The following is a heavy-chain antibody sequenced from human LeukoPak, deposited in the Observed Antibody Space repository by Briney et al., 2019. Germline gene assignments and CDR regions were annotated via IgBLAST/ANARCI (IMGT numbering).Heavy chain of an antibody. CDR3: AKDRADYYGSGSYHPCFDY. D-gene: IGHD3-10*01. V-gene: IGHV3-23*01. CDR1: GSTFSSYA. CDR2: IIGSGGST. J-gene: IGHJ4*02. Sequence: GGSLSLSCAASGSTFSSYAMSWARQPPGKGLEWVSAIIGSGGSTYHADSVKGRFTISRDNSKNTLYLQMNSLRAEDTAVYYCAKDRADYYGSGSYHPCFDYWGQGTLVTVSS.